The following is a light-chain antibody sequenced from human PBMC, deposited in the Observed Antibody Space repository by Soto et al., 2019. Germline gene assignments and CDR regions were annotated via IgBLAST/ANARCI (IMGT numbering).Light chain of an antibody. Sequence: QSVLTQPASVSGSPGQSITFSCTGTSSDVGAYNYVSWYQHHPGKAPKLLIYEVSNRPSGVSNRFSGSKSGNTASLTISGLQAEDEADYYCSSYRSSSNYVFGTVTK. J-gene: IGLJ1*01. CDR3: SSYRSSSNYV. V-gene: IGLV2-14*01. CDR2: EVS. CDR1: SSDVGAYNY.